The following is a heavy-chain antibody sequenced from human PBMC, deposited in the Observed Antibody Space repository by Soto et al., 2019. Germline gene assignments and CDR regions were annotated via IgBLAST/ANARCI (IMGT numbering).Heavy chain of an antibody. CDR3: ARERAGGIDY. CDR2: ISSSSSHT. Sequence: GGSLRLSCAASGFTFSDYYMSWIRQAPGKGLEWVSYISSSSSHTNYADSVKGRFTISRDNAKNSLYLQMNSLRAEDTAVYYCARERAGGIDYWGQGTLVTVSS. J-gene: IGHJ4*02. V-gene: IGHV3-11*06. D-gene: IGHD6-19*01. CDR1: GFTFSDYY.